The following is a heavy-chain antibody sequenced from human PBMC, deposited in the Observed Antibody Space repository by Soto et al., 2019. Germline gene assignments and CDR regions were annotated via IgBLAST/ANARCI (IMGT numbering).Heavy chain of an antibody. Sequence: QVQLVESGGGVVQPGRSLRLTCAASGFIFSGSGMHWVRQAPGKGLEWVSLVSNDGIRKSYGDSVKGRFTISRDNAEKTLYLQMNSLRAEDTAVYYCARWVGGSMYDNSGKYDSWGQGTLVTVSS. CDR3: ARWVGGSMYDNSGKYDS. D-gene: IGHD3-22*01. V-gene: IGHV3-30*03. J-gene: IGHJ5*01. CDR1: GFIFSGSG. CDR2: VSNDGIRK.